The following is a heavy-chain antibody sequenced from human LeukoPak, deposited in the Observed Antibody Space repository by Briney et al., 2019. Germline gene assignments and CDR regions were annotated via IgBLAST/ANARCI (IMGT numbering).Heavy chain of an antibody. CDR3: ARGYFGDYVLDT. J-gene: IGHJ5*02. V-gene: IGHV1-2*02. Sequence: RASVTVSCTAYGYTFSDHYIHWVRQAPGQGLEYLGWINPNSGDTNYAQKFQGRVTLTRDTSIDTAYLHLDSLTSDYTAVYFCARGYFGDYVLDTWGQGARVTVTS. CDR1: GYTFSDHY. D-gene: IGHD4-17*01. CDR2: INPNSGDT.